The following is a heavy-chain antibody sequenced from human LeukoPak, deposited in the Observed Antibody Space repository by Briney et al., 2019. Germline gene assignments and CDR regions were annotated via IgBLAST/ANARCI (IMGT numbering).Heavy chain of an antibody. CDR1: GYTFTSYG. D-gene: IGHD3-22*01. CDR2: ISAYNGNT. V-gene: IGHV1-18*01. J-gene: IGHJ4*02. Sequence: ASVKVSCKASGYTFTSYGISWVRQAPGQGLEWMGWISAYNGNTNYAQKLQGRVTMTTDTSTSTAYMELRSLRSDDTAVYYCARVGDYYDSSGNPDYWGQGTLVTVSS. CDR3: ARVGDYYDSSGNPDY.